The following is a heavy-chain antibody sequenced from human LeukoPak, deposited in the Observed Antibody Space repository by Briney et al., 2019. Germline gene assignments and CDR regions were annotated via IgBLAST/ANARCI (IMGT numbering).Heavy chain of an antibody. Sequence: GASVKVSCKASGGTFSSYAISWVRQAPGQGLEWMGGIIPIFGTANYAQKFQGRVTITADESTSTAYMELSSLRSEDTAVYYCVREGLDYGFDIWGQGTMVTVSS. J-gene: IGHJ3*02. CDR3: VREGLDYGFDI. D-gene: IGHD4/OR15-4a*01. CDR1: GGTFSSYA. V-gene: IGHV1-69*13. CDR2: IIPIFGTA.